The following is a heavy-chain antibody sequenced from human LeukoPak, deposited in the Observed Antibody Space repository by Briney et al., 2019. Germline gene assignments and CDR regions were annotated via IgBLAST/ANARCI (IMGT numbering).Heavy chain of an antibody. CDR1: GGSISSSNW. CDR3: ARESAYSNYVPNWFDP. V-gene: IGHV4-4*02. Sequence: PSGTLSLTCAVSGGSISSSNWWSWVRQPLGKGLEWIGEIYHSGSTNYNPSLKSRVTISVDKSKNQFSLKLSSVTAADTAVYYCARESAYSNYVPNWFDPWGQGTLVTVSS. D-gene: IGHD4-11*01. CDR2: IYHSGST. J-gene: IGHJ5*02.